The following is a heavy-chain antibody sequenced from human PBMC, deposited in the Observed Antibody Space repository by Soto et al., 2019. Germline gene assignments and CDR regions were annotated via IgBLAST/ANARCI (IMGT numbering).Heavy chain of an antibody. CDR2: MNPNSGDT. CDR1: GYTFTGYD. V-gene: IGHV1-8*02. CDR3: ARGLFVSSYGDYYYYMDV. Sequence: ASVKVSCTASGYTFTGYDMHWVRQAPGQGLEWMGWMNPNSGDTGYPQKFQGRVTMARNASISTAYMELSRLRSEDTAVYYCARGLFVSSYGDYYYYMDVWGKGTTVTVSS. D-gene: IGHD4-17*01. J-gene: IGHJ6*03.